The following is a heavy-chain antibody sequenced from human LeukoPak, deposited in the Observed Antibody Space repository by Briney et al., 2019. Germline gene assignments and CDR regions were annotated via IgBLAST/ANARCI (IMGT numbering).Heavy chain of an antibody. J-gene: IGHJ5*02. CDR2: INHSGST. CDR1: GGSFSGYC. D-gene: IGHD3-3*01. CDR3: ARGLAYYDFWSGYQGGPRRFDP. Sequence: SETLSLTCAVYGGSFSGYCWSWIRQPPGKGLEWIGEINHSGSTNYNPSLKSRVTISVDTSKNQFSLKLSSVTAADTAVYYCARGLAYYDFWSGYQGGPRRFDPCGQGTLVTVSS. V-gene: IGHV4-34*01.